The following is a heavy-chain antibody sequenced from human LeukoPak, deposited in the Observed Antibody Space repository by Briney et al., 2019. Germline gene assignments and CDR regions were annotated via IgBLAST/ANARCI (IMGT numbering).Heavy chain of an antibody. D-gene: IGHD3-10*01. V-gene: IGHV3-48*03. Sequence: PGGSLRLSCAASGFTFSSYEMNWVRQAPGKGLEWVSYISSSGSTIYYADSVKGRFTISRDNAKNSLYLQMNSLRAEDTALYYCARREYYYGSGTNYYYYYYMDVWGKGTTVTVSS. CDR3: ARREYYYGSGTNYYYYYYMDV. CDR1: GFTFSSYE. CDR2: ISSSGSTI. J-gene: IGHJ6*03.